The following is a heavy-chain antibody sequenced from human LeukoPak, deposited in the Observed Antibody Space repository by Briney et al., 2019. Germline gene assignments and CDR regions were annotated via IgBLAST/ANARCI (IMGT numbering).Heavy chain of an antibody. J-gene: IGHJ4*01. CDR3: ARMYYDGSGSYPPPPFDY. D-gene: IGHD3-10*01. Sequence: ASVKVSCKASGYTFTGYYMHWVRQAPGQGLEWMGRMNPNSGGTNYAQKFQGRVTMTRDTSISTAYMELSRLRSDDTAVYYCARMYYDGSGSYPPPPFDYGGQGTPVTVSS. CDR2: MNPNSGGT. V-gene: IGHV1-2*06. CDR1: GYTFTGYY.